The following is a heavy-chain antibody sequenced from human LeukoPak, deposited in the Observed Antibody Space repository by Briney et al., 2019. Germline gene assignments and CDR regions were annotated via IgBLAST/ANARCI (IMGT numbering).Heavy chain of an antibody. D-gene: IGHD5-18*01. V-gene: IGHV4-31*03. CDR1: GGPISSGGYY. CDR3: ARFSTGYSYGTTFDY. Sequence: SQTLSLTCTVSGGPISSGGYYWSWIRQHPGKGLEWIGYIYYSGSTYYNPSLKSRVTISVDRSKNQFSLKLSSVTAADTAVYYCARFSTGYSYGTTFDYWGQGTLVTVSS. CDR2: IYYSGST. J-gene: IGHJ4*02.